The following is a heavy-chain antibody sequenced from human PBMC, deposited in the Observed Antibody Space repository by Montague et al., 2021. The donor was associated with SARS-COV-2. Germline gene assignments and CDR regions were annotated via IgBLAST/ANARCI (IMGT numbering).Heavy chain of an antibody. CDR1: GGSVGSSHYC. CDR3: ARGLYNWNYEHWFDT. Sequence: SETLSLTCTVSGGSVGSSHYCWAWIRQPPGKGLEWIGIIYYSGSTYYNPSPRSRVTIDVDASTNQFSLKLHSVTAADTAVYFCARGLYNWNYEHWFDTWGQGTLVTVSS. D-gene: IGHD1-7*01. CDR2: IYYSGST. V-gene: IGHV4-39*01. J-gene: IGHJ5*02.